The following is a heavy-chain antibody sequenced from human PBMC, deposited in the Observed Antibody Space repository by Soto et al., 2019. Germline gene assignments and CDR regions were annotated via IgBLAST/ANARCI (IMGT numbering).Heavy chain of an antibody. CDR3: AVFPIYDKGYDDDS. Sequence: PXGFLMLSFAPSGFTFSRYASSLVRPARGKGLEWVSTMSSSGSTSYHADSVKGRFTICRDNSKNTLYLQLTSLRAEDTAVYYWAVFPIYDKGYDDDSWGQGTLVTVSS. V-gene: IGHV3-23*01. CDR2: MSSSGSTS. J-gene: IGHJ4*02. D-gene: IGHD2-15*01. CDR1: GFTFSRYA.